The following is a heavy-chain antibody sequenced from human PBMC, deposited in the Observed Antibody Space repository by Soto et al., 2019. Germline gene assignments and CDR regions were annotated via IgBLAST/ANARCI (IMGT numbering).Heavy chain of an antibody. D-gene: IGHD3-10*01. Sequence: HPGGSLRLSCAASGFIFKMYWMHWVRQSPGKGLVWISRIYNDGTYSDYADSVRGRFTISRDNVNDTLYLQMNNLRAKDSGLYYCTRGPRPISTGTGAYWGQGTQVTVSS. J-gene: IGHJ4*02. CDR3: TRGPRPISTGTGAY. V-gene: IGHV3-74*01. CDR1: GFIFKMYW. CDR2: IYNDGTYS.